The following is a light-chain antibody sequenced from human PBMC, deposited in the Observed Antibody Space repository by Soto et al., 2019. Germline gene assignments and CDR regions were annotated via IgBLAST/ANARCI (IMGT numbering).Light chain of an antibody. CDR3: QQSYITPPYT. J-gene: IGKJ2*01. CDR1: QNINTY. Sequence: DIQMTQSPSSLSASVGDRVTITCRASQNINTYLNWYQVKPGTAPKLLIFAASKFQRGVSSRFXGSGSGTDFTLTIRNVQPEDFAVYYCQQSYITPPYTFGQGTKLETK. V-gene: IGKV1-39*01. CDR2: AAS.